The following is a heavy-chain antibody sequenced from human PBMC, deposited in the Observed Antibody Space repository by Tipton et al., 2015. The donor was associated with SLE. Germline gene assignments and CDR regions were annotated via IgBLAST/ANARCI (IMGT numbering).Heavy chain of an antibody. J-gene: IGHJ4*02. CDR1: GFSFSDYH. V-gene: IGHV3-11*04. CDR3: ATTRRDGYNPFEY. D-gene: IGHD5-24*01. CDR2: IDSSATTP. Sequence: GSLRLSCATSGFSFSDYHMSWIRQAPGKGLEWVSYIDSSATTPYYADSVKGRFTISRDIAKNSLYLQLNSLRVEDTAVYYCATTRRDGYNPFEYWGQGTLVTVSS.